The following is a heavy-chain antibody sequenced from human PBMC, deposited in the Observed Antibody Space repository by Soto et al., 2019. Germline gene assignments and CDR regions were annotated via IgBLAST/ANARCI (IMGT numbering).Heavy chain of an antibody. D-gene: IGHD6-13*01. J-gene: IGHJ3*02. CDR3: AKGDSSSWYHAFDI. V-gene: IGHV3-9*01. CDR1: GFTFDDYA. CDR2: ISWNSGSI. Sequence: SLRLSCAASGFTFDDYAMHWVRQAPGKGLEWVSGISWNSGSIGYADSVKGRFTISRDNAKNSLYLQMNSLRAEDTALYYCAKGDSSSWYHAFDIWGQGTMVTVSS.